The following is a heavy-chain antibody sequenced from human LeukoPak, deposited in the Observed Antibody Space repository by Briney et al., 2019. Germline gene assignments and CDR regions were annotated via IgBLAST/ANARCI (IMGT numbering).Heavy chain of an antibody. CDR1: GYTFTSYG. CDR3: ARDVLGSGYNWFDP. J-gene: IGHJ5*02. Sequence: ASVKVSCKASGYTFTSYGISWVRQAPGQGLEWMGWISAYNGNTNYAQKLQGRVTMTTDTSTSTAYMELRSLRSDDTAVYYCARDVLGSGYNWFDPWGQGTLVTVSS. CDR2: ISAYNGNT. D-gene: IGHD3-10*01. V-gene: IGHV1-18*01.